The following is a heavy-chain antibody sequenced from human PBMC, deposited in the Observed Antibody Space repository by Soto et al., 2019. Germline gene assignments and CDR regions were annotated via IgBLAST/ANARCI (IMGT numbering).Heavy chain of an antibody. Sequence: DVQLVESGGALVQPGGSLGLSCAVSGFTVSDKWMSWVRQAPGKGLEWLANINADGSKKFYVDSVKGRFTISKDNAKNSLSLQLGSLRADDTAVDYCAREMHLGSGWGDIDIWGRLTMVAVSS. CDR1: GFTVSDKW. D-gene: IGHD6-19*01. CDR3: AREMHLGSGWGDIDI. J-gene: IGHJ4*02. V-gene: IGHV3-7*03. CDR2: INADGSKK.